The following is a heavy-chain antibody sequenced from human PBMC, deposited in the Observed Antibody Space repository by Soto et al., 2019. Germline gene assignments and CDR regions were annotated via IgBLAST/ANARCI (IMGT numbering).Heavy chain of an antibody. Sequence: ASVKVSCKASGYTFTGYYMHWVRQAPGQGLEWMGWINPNSGGTNYAQKFQGWVTMTRDTSISTAYMELSRLRSDDTAVYYCARGNYDFWSDTPDAFDIWGQGTMVTVSS. CDR2: INPNSGGT. D-gene: IGHD3-3*01. CDR1: GYTFTGYY. V-gene: IGHV1-2*04. CDR3: ARGNYDFWSDTPDAFDI. J-gene: IGHJ3*02.